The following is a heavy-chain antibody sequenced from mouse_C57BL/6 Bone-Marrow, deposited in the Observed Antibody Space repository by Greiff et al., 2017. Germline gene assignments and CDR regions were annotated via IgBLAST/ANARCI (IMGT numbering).Heavy chain of an antibody. Sequence: VKVVESVAELARPGASVQLSCNASAYTFTSSGISWVKQRTGQGLEWIGEIYPRSGNTYYNEKFKGKATLTADKSSSTAYMVLRSLTSEDSAVYFCARGGYCGNYAMDYWGQGTSVTVSS. CDR2: IYPRSGNT. V-gene: IGHV1-81*01. CDR3: ARGGYCGNYAMDY. J-gene: IGHJ4*01. CDR1: AYTFTSSG. D-gene: IGHD1-1*01.